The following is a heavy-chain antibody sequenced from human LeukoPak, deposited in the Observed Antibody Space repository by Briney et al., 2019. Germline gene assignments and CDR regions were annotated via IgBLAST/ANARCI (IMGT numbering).Heavy chain of an antibody. D-gene: IGHD3-16*02. J-gene: IGHJ5*02. CDR3: ARDVQRGMITFGGVIGFDP. Sequence: GGSLRLSCAASGFTFSSYWMHWVRQAPGKGLVWVSRINSDGSSTSYADSVKGRFTISRDNAKNTLYLQMNSLRAEDTAVYYCARDVQRGMITFGGVIGFDPWGQGTLVTVSS. CDR1: GFTFSSYW. V-gene: IGHV3-74*01. CDR2: INSDGSST.